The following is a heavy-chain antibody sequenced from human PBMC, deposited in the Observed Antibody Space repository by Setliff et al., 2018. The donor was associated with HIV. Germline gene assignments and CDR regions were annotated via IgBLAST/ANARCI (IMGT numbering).Heavy chain of an antibody. CDR3: ARGVVLMGITTRWFDP. CDR2: INHSGST. D-gene: IGHD3-22*01. J-gene: IGHJ5*02. V-gene: IGHV4-34*01. CDR1: GGSFSGYY. Sequence: PSDTLSLTCAVYGGSFSGYYWSWIRQPPGKGLEWIGEINHSGSTNCNPSLKSRVTISVDTSKNQFSLKLTSVSAADTAVYYCARGVVLMGITTRWFDPWGQGTLVTVSS.